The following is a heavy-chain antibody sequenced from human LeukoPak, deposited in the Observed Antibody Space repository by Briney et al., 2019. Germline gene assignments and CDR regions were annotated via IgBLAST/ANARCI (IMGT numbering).Heavy chain of an antibody. D-gene: IGHD3-10*01. Sequence: PGGSLRLSCVVSRFAISNSWMTWVRQAPGKGLEWVANIKQDGSEKHYVDSVRGRFTISRDNVKDSLYLQMNSLRVEDTAVYYCAREPGLGYAFDIWGQGTMVSVSS. CDR1: RFAISNSW. CDR2: IKQDGSEK. CDR3: AREPGLGYAFDI. J-gene: IGHJ3*02. V-gene: IGHV3-7*01.